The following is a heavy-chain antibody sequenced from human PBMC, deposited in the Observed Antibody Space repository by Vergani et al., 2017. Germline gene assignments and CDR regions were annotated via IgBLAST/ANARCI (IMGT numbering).Heavy chain of an antibody. V-gene: IGHV4-30-4*08. Sequence: QVQLQESGPGLVKPSQTLSLTCTVSGCSINSGNYYWSWIRQPPGKGLEWIGYIYYSGSTYYNPSLKSRLTISVDTSKNQFSLKLTSVTAADTAVYYCARELDYYGSGSNYFDYWGQGTLVTVSS. D-gene: IGHD3-10*01. CDR2: IYYSGST. J-gene: IGHJ4*02. CDR1: GCSINSGNYY. CDR3: ARELDYYGSGSNYFDY.